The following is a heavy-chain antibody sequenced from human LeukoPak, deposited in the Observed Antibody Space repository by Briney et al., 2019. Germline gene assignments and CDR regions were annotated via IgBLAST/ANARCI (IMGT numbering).Heavy chain of an antibody. CDR3: ARVAYYYDSSGYYALGY. V-gene: IGHV3-30*03. D-gene: IGHD3-22*01. J-gene: IGHJ4*02. Sequence: GGSLRLSCAASGFTFSSYSMNWVRQAPGKGLEWVAVISYDGSNKYYADSVKGRFTISRDNSKNTLYLQMNSLRAEDTAVYYCARVAYYYDSSGYYALGYWGQGTLVTVSS. CDR1: GFTFSSYS. CDR2: ISYDGSNK.